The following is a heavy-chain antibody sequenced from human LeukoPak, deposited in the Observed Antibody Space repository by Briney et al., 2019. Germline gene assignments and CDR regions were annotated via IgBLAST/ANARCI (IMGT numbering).Heavy chain of an antibody. J-gene: IGHJ6*03. CDR2: SYTSGST. CDR3: ARRGYYMDV. Sequence: SETLSLTCTVSGGSISSGSYYWSWIRQPAGQGLEWIGRSYTSGSTNYDPSLKSLVTISVDTSKNQFSLKLSSVTAADTAAYYCARRGYYMDVWGKGITVTVSS. V-gene: IGHV4-61*02. CDR1: GGSISSGSYY.